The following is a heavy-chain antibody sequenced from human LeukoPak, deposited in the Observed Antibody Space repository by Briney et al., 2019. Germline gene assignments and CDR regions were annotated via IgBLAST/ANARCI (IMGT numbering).Heavy chain of an antibody. J-gene: IGHJ3*02. Sequence: SETLSLTCTVSGGSISSYYWSWIRQPPGKGLEWIGYIYYSGSTHYNPSLKSRVTISVDTSKNQFSLKLSSVTAADTAVYYCARRWRGPGAFDIWGQGTMVTVSS. CDR3: ARRWRGPGAFDI. CDR1: GGSISSYY. D-gene: IGHD5-24*01. V-gene: IGHV4-59*12. CDR2: IYYSGST.